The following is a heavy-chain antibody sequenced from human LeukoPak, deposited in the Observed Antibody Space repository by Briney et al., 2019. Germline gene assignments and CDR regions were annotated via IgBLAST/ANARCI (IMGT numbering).Heavy chain of an antibody. J-gene: IGHJ3*02. CDR1: GDSSITSW. CDR2: ISPVDSDT. CDR3: ARRMSDSSGYPNDAFDI. D-gene: IGHD3-22*01. V-gene: IGHV5-51*01. Sequence: GESLKISCKGSGDSSITSWIAWVRHMPGKGLEWMGIISPVDSDTRYSPSFQGQVTFSADKSITTAYVQWSSLKASDTAIYYCARRMSDSSGYPNDAFDIWGQGTVVTVSS.